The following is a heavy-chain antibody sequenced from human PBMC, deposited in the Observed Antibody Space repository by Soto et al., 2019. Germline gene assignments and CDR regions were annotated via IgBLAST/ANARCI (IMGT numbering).Heavy chain of an antibody. CDR1: GFTFSSYE. D-gene: IGHD2-8*01. V-gene: IGHV3-48*03. CDR2: ISSSGSTI. Sequence: EVQLVESGGGLVQPGGSMRLSCAASGFTFSSYEMNWVRQAPGKGLDWVSYISSSGSTIYYADSVKGRFTISRDNAKNSLYLQMNSLRAEDTAVYYCAATGYCTNGVCYTGFHWFDPWGQGTLVTVSS. J-gene: IGHJ5*02. CDR3: AATGYCTNGVCYTGFHWFDP.